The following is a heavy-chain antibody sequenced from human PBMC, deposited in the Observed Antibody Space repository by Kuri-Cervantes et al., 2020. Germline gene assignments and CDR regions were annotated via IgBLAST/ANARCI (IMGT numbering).Heavy chain of an antibody. CDR2: ISAYNGNT. J-gene: IGHJ6*02. CDR1: SYTFTSYG. V-gene: IGHV1-18*01. CDR3: AREEGLWFGELSYYGMDV. D-gene: IGHD3-10*01. Sequence: ASVMVSCKAPSYTFTSYGISWVRQAPGQGLEWMGWISAYNGNTNYAQKLQGRVTMTTDTSTSTAYMELRSLRSDDTAVYYCAREEGLWFGELSYYGMDVWGQGTTVTVSS.